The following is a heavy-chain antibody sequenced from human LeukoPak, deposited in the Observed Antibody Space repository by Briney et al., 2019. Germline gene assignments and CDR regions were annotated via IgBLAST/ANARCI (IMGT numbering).Heavy chain of an antibody. D-gene: IGHD3-3*01. CDR1: GGSINSYY. Sequence: PETLCLTCTVSGGSINSYYWSWIRQPAGKGLEWIGRIHTSGSTNSNPSLKSRVTMSVDTSKNQFSLRLSSVTAADTAVYYCATWSGDYSFDFWGQGTLVTVSS. V-gene: IGHV4-4*07. J-gene: IGHJ4*02. CDR2: IHTSGST. CDR3: ATWSGDYSFDF.